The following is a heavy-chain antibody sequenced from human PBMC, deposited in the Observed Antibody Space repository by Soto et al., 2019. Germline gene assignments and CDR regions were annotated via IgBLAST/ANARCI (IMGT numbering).Heavy chain of an antibody. CDR3: ARDTSRGEYDY. V-gene: IGHV1-18*01. J-gene: IGHJ4*02. D-gene: IGHD3-10*01. CDR1: GYTFTSYG. Sequence: QVQLVQSGAEVKKPGASVKVSCKASGYTFTSYGISWVRQAPGQGLEWMGWINVYNGNTNYAQKLQGRVTMTTDTSTSTAYLDLRSLRSDDTDVYFCARDTSRGEYDYWGQGTRVTVSS. CDR2: INVYNGNT.